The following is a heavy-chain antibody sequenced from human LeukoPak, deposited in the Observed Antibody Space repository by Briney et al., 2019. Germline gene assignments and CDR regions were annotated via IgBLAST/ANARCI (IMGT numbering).Heavy chain of an antibody. Sequence: SGGSLRLSCAASGFTFSTFAMHWVRQAPGKGLEWVALISYDGSNKFYADSVKGRFTISRDNSKNTLYLEMNSLRAQDTAIYYCARDNDYDTDSFDYWGQGTLVTVSS. J-gene: IGHJ4*02. CDR2: ISYDGSNK. D-gene: IGHD4-17*01. CDR1: GFTFSTFA. V-gene: IGHV3-30*04. CDR3: ARDNDYDTDSFDY.